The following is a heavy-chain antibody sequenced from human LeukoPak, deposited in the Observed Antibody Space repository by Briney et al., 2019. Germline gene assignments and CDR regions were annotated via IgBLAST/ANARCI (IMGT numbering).Heavy chain of an antibody. Sequence: SQTLSLTCVISGDNVSTNTAAWSWIRQSPSRGLEWLGRTYYRSTWYNDYAVSVRGRITVNPDTSKNQFSLHLNSVTPKDTAVYYCARRLTQYDCFDPWGQGILVTVSS. V-gene: IGHV6-1*01. D-gene: IGHD2-2*01. CDR2: TYYRSTWYN. J-gene: IGHJ5*02. CDR1: GDNVSTNTAA. CDR3: ARRLTQYDCFDP.